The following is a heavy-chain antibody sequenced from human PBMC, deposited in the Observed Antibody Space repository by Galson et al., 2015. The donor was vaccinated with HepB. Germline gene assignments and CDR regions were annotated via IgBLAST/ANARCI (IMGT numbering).Heavy chain of an antibody. CDR1: GFTFSTSA. D-gene: IGHD2-2*01. V-gene: IGHV3-30-3*01. Sequence: SLRLSCAASGFTFSTSAMHWVRQAPGKGLEWVAVISDDGSNKLYADSVKGRFSFSRDNSKNTLHLVMSSLRAEDTAVYYCARHILVSPSRALDIWGQGTIVTVSS. CDR3: ARHILVSPSRALDI. J-gene: IGHJ3*02. CDR2: ISDDGSNK.